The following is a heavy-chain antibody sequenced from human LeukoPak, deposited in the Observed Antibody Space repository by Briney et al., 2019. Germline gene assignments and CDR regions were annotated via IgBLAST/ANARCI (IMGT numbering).Heavy chain of an antibody. Sequence: PETLSLTCTVSGCPISGSYWSWIRQPPGKGLEWIAYMYNSGSTNYNPSLKSRVTISIDTSKNQFSLKLSSLTAADTAIYYCARGIESYGDYGYWGQGSLVTVSS. J-gene: IGHJ4*02. CDR3: ARGIESYGDYGY. CDR2: MYNSGST. V-gene: IGHV4-59*01. CDR1: GCPISGSY. D-gene: IGHD4-17*01.